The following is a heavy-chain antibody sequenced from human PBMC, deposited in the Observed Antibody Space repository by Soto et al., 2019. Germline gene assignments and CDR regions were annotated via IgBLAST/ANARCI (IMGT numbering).Heavy chain of an antibody. CDR1: GGSISSGDYY. D-gene: IGHD3-22*01. J-gene: IGHJ3*02. Sequence: SETLSLTCTVSGGSISSGDYYWSWIRQPPGMGLEWIGYIYYSGSTYYNPSLKSRVTISVGTSKNQFSLKLSSVTAADTAVYYCARGSYYYDSSGPSDAFDIWGQGTMVTVSS. V-gene: IGHV4-30-4*01. CDR2: IYYSGST. CDR3: ARGSYYYDSSGPSDAFDI.